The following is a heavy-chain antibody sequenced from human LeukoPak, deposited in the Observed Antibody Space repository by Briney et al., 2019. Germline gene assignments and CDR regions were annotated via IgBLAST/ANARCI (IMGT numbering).Heavy chain of an antibody. CDR3: ARDSAGNDY. CDR1: GFTFRTYW. V-gene: IGHV3-7*01. CDR2: IKQDGSEK. Sequence: VGSPRLSCAASGFTFRTYWMSSVRQAPGEGLEWVANIKQDGSEKYYVDSVKGRFTISRDNAKNSLYLQMNSLRAEDTAMYYCARDSAGNDYWGQGTLVTVSS. J-gene: IGHJ4*02. D-gene: IGHD6-13*01.